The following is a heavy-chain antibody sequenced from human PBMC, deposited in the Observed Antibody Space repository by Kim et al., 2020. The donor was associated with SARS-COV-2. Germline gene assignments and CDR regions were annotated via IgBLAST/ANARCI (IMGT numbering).Heavy chain of an antibody. CDR1: GFTFSNAW. Sequence: GGSLRLSCAASGFTFSNAWMSWVRQAPGKGLEWVGRIKSKTDGGTTDYAAPVKGRFTISRDDSKNTLYLQMNSLKTEDTAVYYCTTGGHGSGSYSSHPAPYYYYGMDVWGQGTTVTVSS. CDR3: TTGGHGSGSYSSHPAPYYYYGMDV. J-gene: IGHJ6*02. D-gene: IGHD3-10*01. V-gene: IGHV3-15*01. CDR2: IKSKTDGGTT.